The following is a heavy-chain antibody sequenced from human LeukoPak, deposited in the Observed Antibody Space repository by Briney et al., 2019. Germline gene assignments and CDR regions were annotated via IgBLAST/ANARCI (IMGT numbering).Heavy chain of an antibody. J-gene: IGHJ3*02. D-gene: IGHD4-17*01. V-gene: IGHV4-39*02. CDR3: ARDYGSIHDAFDI. Sequence: SETLSLTCTVSGGSISSSSYYWGWIRQPPGKGLEWIGSIYYSGSTYYNPSLKSRVTISVDTSKNQFSLKLSSVTAADTAVYYCARDYGSIHDAFDIWGQGTMVTVSS. CDR2: IYYSGST. CDR1: GGSISSSSYY.